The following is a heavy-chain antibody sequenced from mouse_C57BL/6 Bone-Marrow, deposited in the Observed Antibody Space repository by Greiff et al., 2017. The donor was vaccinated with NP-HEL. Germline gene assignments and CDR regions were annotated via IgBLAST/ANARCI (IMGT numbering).Heavy chain of an antibody. Sequence: QVQLQQPGAELVKPGASVKMSCKASGYTFTSYWITWVKQRPGQGLEWIGDIYPGSGSTNYNEKFKSKATLTVDTSSSTAYMQLSSLTSEDSAVYYCARTTMITSGRVCYGMDFWGQGTSVPVSS. CDR3: ARTTMITSGRVCYGMDF. CDR2: IYPGSGST. J-gene: IGHJ4*01. CDR1: GYTFTSYW. V-gene: IGHV1-55*01. D-gene: IGHD2-4*01.